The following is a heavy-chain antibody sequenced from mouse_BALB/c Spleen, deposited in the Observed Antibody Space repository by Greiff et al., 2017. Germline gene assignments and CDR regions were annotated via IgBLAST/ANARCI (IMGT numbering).Heavy chain of an antibody. J-gene: IGHJ3*01. CDR1: GYSITSDYA. Sequence: EVKLVESGPGLVKPSQSLSLTCTVTGYSITSDYAWNWIRQFPGNKLEWMGYISYSGSTSYNPSLKSRISITRDTSKNQFFLQLNSVTTEDTATYYCARHDGYYAWFAYWGQGTLVTVSA. CDR3: ARHDGYYAWFAY. D-gene: IGHD2-3*01. CDR2: ISYSGST. V-gene: IGHV3-2*02.